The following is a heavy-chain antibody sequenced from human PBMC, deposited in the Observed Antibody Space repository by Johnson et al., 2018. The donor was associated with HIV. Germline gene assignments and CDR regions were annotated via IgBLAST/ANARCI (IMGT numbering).Heavy chain of an antibody. J-gene: IGHJ3*02. Sequence: VQLVESGGGVVRPGGSLRLSCAASGFTFSSYAMHWVRQAPGKGLEWVAVISYDGSNKYYADSVKGRFTISRDNSKNTLYLQMNSLRAEDTAVYYCAREGRLGSYLGGVAFDIWGQGTMVTVSS. CDR1: GFTFSSYA. V-gene: IGHV3-30*04. CDR2: ISYDGSNK. CDR3: AREGRLGSYLGGVAFDI. D-gene: IGHD1-26*01.